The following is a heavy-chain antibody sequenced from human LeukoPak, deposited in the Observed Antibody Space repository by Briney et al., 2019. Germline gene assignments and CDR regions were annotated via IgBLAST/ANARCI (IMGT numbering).Heavy chain of an antibody. CDR2: IYTSGST. J-gene: IGHJ6*04. D-gene: IGHD3-22*01. CDR3: ARAGRTYYYDSSGYPPSTTRADV. CDR1: GGSISSGSYY. V-gene: IGHV4-61*02. Sequence: SETLSLTCTVSGGSISSGSYYWSWIRQPAGKGLEWIGRIYTSGSTNYNPSLKSRVTISVDTSKNQFSLKLSSVTAADTAVYYCARAGRTYYYDSSGYPPSTTRADVWSKGTTVTVSS.